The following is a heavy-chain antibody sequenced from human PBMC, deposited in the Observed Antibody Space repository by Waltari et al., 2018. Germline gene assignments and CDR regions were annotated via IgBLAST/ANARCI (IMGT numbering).Heavy chain of an antibody. Sequence: QVQLVQSGAEVKKPGSSVKVSCKASVATFSSYVITWVRQAPGQGLEWMGGIIPGLGTKNYAQKFQGRVTISTDVSTTTAYIDLSRLRSDDTAVYYCARGWLEVGPFDYWGQGTLVTVSS. CDR3: ARGWLEVGPFDY. J-gene: IGHJ4*02. CDR1: VATFSSYV. CDR2: IIPGLGTK. V-gene: IGHV1-69*05. D-gene: IGHD2-2*01.